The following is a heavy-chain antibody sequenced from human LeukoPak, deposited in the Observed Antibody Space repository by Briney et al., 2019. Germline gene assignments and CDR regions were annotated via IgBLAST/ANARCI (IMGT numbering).Heavy chain of an antibody. CDR3: ARDPSNTSGWKTWFDT. D-gene: IGHD6-19*01. V-gene: IGHV1-18*01. J-gene: IGHJ5*02. CDR2: ISSYNGDT. Sequence: ASVKVSCKASGFIFTKYGTSWVRQAPGQGLEWVGWISSYNGDTNYAQKLQGRVTMTRDTSTTTVYMELRSLRSDDTAFYYCARDPSNTSGWKTWFDTWGQGTLVTVSS. CDR1: GFIFTKYG.